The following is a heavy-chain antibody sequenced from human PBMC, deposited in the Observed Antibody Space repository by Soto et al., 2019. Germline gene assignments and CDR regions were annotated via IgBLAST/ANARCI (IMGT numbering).Heavy chain of an antibody. J-gene: IGHJ4*02. CDR2: IKLDGREK. D-gene: IGHD3-22*01. Sequence: GSLRLSCSASGFIFRRYWMAWVRQAPGKGLEWVATIKLDGREKNYLDSVQGRFTISRDDAENTLYLQMNSLRAEDAAVYYCAKDHFLLNDYDSSGYLYFDYWGQGTLVTVSS. CDR3: AKDHFLLNDYDSSGYLYFDY. CDR1: GFIFRRYW. V-gene: IGHV3-7*03.